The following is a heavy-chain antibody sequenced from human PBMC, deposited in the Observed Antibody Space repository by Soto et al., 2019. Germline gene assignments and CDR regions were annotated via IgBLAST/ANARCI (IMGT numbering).Heavy chain of an antibody. J-gene: IGHJ3*02. V-gene: IGHV4-4*02. CDR1: GVSISIPNW. Sequence: QVQLQESGPGLVKPSGTLSLTCAVSGVSISIPNWWAWVRRAPGKGLEWIGEIDHSGTTNYNPSLNSRVTISLDRSKNQFSLRLSSVAAADTAVYFCARGKFYAFDIWGQGTMVTVSS. CDR3: ARGKFYAFDI. CDR2: IDHSGTT.